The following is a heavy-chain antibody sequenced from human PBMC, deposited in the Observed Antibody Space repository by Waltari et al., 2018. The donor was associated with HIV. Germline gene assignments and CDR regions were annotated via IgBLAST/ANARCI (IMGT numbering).Heavy chain of an antibody. V-gene: IGHV3-30-3*01. D-gene: IGHD1-1*01. CDR1: GFPFSSYA. CDR2: ISYDGSNK. J-gene: IGHJ5*02. CDR3: ASNSRWFDP. Sequence: QVQLVESGGGVVQPGRSLPLSCAASGFPFSSYALHWVRQAPGKGLEWVAVISYDGSNKYYADSVKGRFTISRDNSKNTLNLQMNSLRAEDTAVYYCASNSRWFDPWGQGTLVTVSS.